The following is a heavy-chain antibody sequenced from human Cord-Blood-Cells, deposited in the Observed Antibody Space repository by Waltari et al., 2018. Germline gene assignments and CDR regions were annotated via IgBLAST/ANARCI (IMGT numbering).Heavy chain of an antibody. J-gene: IGHJ4*02. CDR3: ARVNYYGSGSYTIDY. V-gene: IGHV4-34*01. Sequence: QVQLQQWGAGLLKPSETLYLTCAVYGGSFSGYYCSWFRQPPGKGLEWIGEINHSGSTNYNPSLKSRVTISVDTSKNQFSLKLSSVTAADTAVYYCARVNYYGSGSYTIDYWGQGTLVTVSS. CDR2: INHSGST. CDR1: GGSFSGYY. D-gene: IGHD3-10*01.